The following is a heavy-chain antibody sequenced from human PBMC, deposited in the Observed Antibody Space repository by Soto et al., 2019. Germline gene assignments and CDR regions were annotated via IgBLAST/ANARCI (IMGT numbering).Heavy chain of an antibody. CDR1: GFTFSSYA. CDR2: ISGSGGST. D-gene: IGHD2-2*01. CDR3: AKAGGYQLPWDNWFDP. Sequence: HLGGSLRLSCAASGFTFSSYAMSWVRQAPGKGLEWVSAISGSGGSTYYADSVKGRFTISRDNSKNTLYLQMNSLRAEDTAVYYCAKAGGYQLPWDNWFDPWGQGTLVTVSS. J-gene: IGHJ5*02. V-gene: IGHV3-23*01.